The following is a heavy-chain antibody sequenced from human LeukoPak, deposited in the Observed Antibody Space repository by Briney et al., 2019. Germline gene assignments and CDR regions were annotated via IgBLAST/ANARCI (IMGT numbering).Heavy chain of an antibody. V-gene: IGHV3-30*02. Sequence: GGSLRPSCAASGFTFSSYGMHWVRHAPGKGLEWVAFIRYDGSNKYYADSVKGRFTISRDNSKNTLYLQMNSLRAEDTAVYYCAHEAWIQLWLPGHFEYWPQGPRVSVSS. CDR1: GFTFSSYG. D-gene: IGHD5-18*01. J-gene: IGHJ4*02. CDR2: IRYDGSNK. CDR3: AHEAWIQLWLPGHFEY.